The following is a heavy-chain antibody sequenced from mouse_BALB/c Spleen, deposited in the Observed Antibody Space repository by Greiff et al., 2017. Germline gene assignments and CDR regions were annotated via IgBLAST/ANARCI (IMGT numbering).Heavy chain of an antibody. J-gene: IGHJ1*01. CDR1: GYTFTNYW. Sequence: VKLQESGAELVRPGTSVKISCKASGYTFTNYWLGWIKQRPGHGLEWIGDIYPGGGYPNYNEKFKGKATLTAGTSSSTAYMQLSSLTSEDSAVYFCARLTTVPLGYFDVWGAGTTVTVSS. D-gene: IGHD1-1*01. CDR3: ARLTTVPLGYFDV. V-gene: IGHV1-63*02. CDR2: IYPGGGYP.